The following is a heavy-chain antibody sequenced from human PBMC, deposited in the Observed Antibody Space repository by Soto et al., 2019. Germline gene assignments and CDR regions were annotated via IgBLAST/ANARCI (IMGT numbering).Heavy chain of an antibody. J-gene: IGHJ6*02. D-gene: IGHD2-21*01. CDR1: GPSISSGGYY. CDR3: AASCVGCGGFNYYGMDV. Sequence: SETLSLTCSVSGPSISSGGYYWNWIRKHPGKVLEWIGYIYYSGTTYYNPSLKSRVTISVDTSKNQFSLKLSSVTAADTAVYYCAASCVGCGGFNYYGMDVWGQGTTVT. V-gene: IGHV4-31*03. CDR2: IYYSGTT.